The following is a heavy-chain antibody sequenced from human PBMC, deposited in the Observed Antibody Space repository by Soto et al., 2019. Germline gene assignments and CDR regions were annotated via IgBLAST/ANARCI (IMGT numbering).Heavy chain of an antibody. J-gene: IGHJ4*01. CDR2: IYYSGST. CDR3: ACTAASGGYYGNLMVDH. CDR1: GGSISSYY. D-gene: IGHD1-26*01. V-gene: IGHV4-59*01. Sequence: SETLSHTCTVSGGSISSYYWSWIRQPPGKGLEWIGYIYYSGSTNYNPSLKSRVTISVDTSKNQFSLKLSSVTAADTAVYYCACTAASGGYYGNLMVDHWGQGTL.